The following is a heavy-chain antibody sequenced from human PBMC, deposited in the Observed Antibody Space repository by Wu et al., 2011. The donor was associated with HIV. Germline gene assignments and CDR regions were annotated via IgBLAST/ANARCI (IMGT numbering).Heavy chain of an antibody. D-gene: IGHD3-22*01. Sequence: QVQMVQSAAEVKNPGASVKVSCKTSGYGFNSYGISWVRQAPGQGLEWMGWINTFNGDTNYAQRLQGRVTMTIDPSTSTAYMELRSLRSDDTAVYYCARDPDPQYTYDNNGDPGRDWGQGTLVHRHL. CDR1: GYGFNSYG. CDR2: INTFNGDT. J-gene: IGHJ4*02. CDR3: ARDPDPQYTYDNNGDPGRD. V-gene: IGHV1-18*04.